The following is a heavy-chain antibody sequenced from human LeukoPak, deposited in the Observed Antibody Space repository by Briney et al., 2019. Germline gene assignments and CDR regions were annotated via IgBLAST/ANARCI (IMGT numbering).Heavy chain of an antibody. CDR1: GDSISTSNSY. J-gene: IGHJ5*02. V-gene: IGHV4-39*07. D-gene: IGHD2-2*01. CDR3: ARAVVVVPVVKSYFDRGRKSNWFDP. CDR2: IYYSGNT. Sequence: SETLSLTCTVSGDSISTSNSYWGWIRQPPGKGLEWIGSIYYSGNTYYNASLKSRVTISVDTSKNQFSLKLSSVTAADTAVYFCARAVVVVPVVKSYFDRGRKSNWFDPWGQGTLVTVSS.